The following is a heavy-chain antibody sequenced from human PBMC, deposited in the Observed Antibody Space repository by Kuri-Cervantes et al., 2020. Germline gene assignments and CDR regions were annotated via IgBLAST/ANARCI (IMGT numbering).Heavy chain of an antibody. J-gene: IGHJ4*02. Sequence: ASVKVSCKASGYTFTSYGISWVRQAPGQGLEWMGWISAYNGNTNYAQKLQGRVTMTTDTSTSTAYMELRSLRSDDTAVYYCARDLKDIVGATTDPNFDYWGQGTLVTVSS. D-gene: IGHD1-26*01. CDR3: ARDLKDIVGATTDPNFDY. V-gene: IGHV1-18*01. CDR1: GYTFTSYG. CDR2: ISAYNGNT.